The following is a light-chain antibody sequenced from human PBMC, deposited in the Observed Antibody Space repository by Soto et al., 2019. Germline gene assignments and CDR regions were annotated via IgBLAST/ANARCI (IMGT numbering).Light chain of an antibody. J-gene: IGLJ1*01. CDR1: SGHSSYA. CDR3: QTWGTGIHYV. V-gene: IGLV4-69*01. CDR2: LNSDGSH. Sequence: QSVLTQSPSASASLGASVKLTCTLSSGHSSYAIAWHQQQPEKGPRYLMKLNSDGSHSKGDGIPDRFSGSSSGAERYLTISSHQSEDEADYYCQTWGTGIHYVFGAGTKLIVL.